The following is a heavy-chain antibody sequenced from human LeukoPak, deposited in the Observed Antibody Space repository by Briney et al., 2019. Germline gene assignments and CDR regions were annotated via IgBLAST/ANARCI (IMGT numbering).Heavy chain of an antibody. V-gene: IGHV3-66*02. CDR1: GFTVSSNY. J-gene: IGHJ5*02. CDR3: ARRDNSSGYEP. D-gene: IGHD3-22*01. Sequence: PGGSLRLSCAASGFTVSSNYMSWVRQAPGKGLEWVSVIYSGGSTYYADSVKGRFTISRDNSKNTLYLQMNSLRAEDMAVYYCARRDNSSGYEPWGQGTLVTVSS. CDR2: IYSGGST.